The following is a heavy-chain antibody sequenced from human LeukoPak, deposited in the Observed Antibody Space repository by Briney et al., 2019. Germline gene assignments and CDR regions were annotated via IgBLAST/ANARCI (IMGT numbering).Heavy chain of an antibody. Sequence: PGRSLRLSCVASGFTFSSYGMHWVRQAPGKGLEWVAVISYDGSNKYYADSVKGRFTISRDNSKNTLYLQMNSLRAEDTAVYYCAREDSSGWYEYFDYWGQGTLVTVSS. CDR2: ISYDGSNK. CDR3: AREDSSGWYEYFDY. V-gene: IGHV3-30*19. J-gene: IGHJ4*02. D-gene: IGHD6-19*01. CDR1: GFTFSSYG.